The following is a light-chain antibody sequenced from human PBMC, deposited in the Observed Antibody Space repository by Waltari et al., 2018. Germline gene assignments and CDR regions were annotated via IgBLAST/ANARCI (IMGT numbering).Light chain of an antibody. CDR2: NVS. Sequence: QSALAQPASVSGSPGQSITISCTGISSDIGAFDLVSWYQQHPGRAPRLIIRNVSERPSGVPHRFSGSKSGNTASLTISSLRSEDESLYFCSSFTTGSTGLFGGGTKLTVL. V-gene: IGLV2-14*03. J-gene: IGLJ2*01. CDR3: SSFTTGSTGL. CDR1: SSDIGAFDL.